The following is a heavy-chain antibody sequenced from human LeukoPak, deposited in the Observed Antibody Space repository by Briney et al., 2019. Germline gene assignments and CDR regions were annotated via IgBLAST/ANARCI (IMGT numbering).Heavy chain of an antibody. CDR1: GGSVSSNSAA. CDR3: AREAYNSGWYAD. Sequence: SQTLSLTGAISGGSVSSNSAAWNWIRQSPSRGLEWLGRTYYRSKWYNDYAVSVKSRITINPDTSKNQFSLQMNSVTPEDTAVYYCAREAYNSGWYADWGQGTLVTVSS. V-gene: IGHV6-1*01. J-gene: IGHJ4*02. D-gene: IGHD6-19*01. CDR2: TYYRSKWYN.